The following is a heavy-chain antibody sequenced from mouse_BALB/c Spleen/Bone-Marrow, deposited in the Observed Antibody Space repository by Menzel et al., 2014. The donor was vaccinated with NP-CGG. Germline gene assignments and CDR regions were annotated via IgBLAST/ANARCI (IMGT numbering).Heavy chain of an antibody. CDR1: GYTFTSYY. J-gene: IGHJ3*01. V-gene: IGHV1S81*02. CDR2: INPSNGGT. CDR3: TREGTFFAY. D-gene: IGHD3-3*01. Sequence: VQLQQSGVELVKPGASVKLSCKSSGYTFTSYYMYWVKQRPGQGLEWIGGINPSNGGTNFNEKFKSKATLTVDKSSSTAYMQLSSLTSEDSAVYYCTREGTFFAYWGQGTLVTVSA.